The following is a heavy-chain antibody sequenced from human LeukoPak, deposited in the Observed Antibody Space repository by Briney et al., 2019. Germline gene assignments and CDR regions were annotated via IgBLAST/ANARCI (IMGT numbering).Heavy chain of an antibody. V-gene: IGHV4-34*01. J-gene: IGHJ4*02. CDR3: ARGSVNRRYSYVFRTKFDY. Sequence: SETLSLICAVYGGSFSGYYWSWIRQPPGKGLEWIGESNHSGSTNYNPSLKSRVTISVDTSKNQFSLKLSSVTAADTAVYYCARGSVNRRYSYVFRTKFDYWGQGTLVTVSS. CDR1: GGSFSGYY. D-gene: IGHD5-18*01. CDR2: SNHSGST.